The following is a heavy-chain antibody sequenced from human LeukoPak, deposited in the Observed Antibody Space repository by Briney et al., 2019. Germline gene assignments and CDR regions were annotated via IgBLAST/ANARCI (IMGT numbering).Heavy chain of an antibody. CDR3: AREGELVTSDC. J-gene: IGHJ4*02. V-gene: IGHV1-2*02. CDR2: INPNSGVI. CDR1: GYTFTGYY. Sequence: ASEKVSCKASGYTFTGYYMHWVRQAPGQGLEWMGWINPNSGVISYAQKFQGRVTMTRDTSISTAYMDLTRLTSDDTAVYYCAREGELVTSDCRGQATLVTV. D-gene: IGHD2-21*02.